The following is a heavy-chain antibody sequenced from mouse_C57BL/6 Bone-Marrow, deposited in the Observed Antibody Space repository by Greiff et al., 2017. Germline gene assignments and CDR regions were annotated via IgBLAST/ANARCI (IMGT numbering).Heavy chain of an antibody. D-gene: IGHD2-2*01. J-gene: IGHJ3*01. CDR3: ARGNGYWFAY. CDR1: GYTFTSYG. Sequence: QLKESGAELARPGASVKLSCKASGYTFTSYGISWVKQRTGQGLEWIGEIYPRSGNTYYNEKVKGKATLTADKSSSTAYMELRSLTSEDSAVYFCARGNGYWFAYWGQGTLVTVSA. CDR2: IYPRSGNT. V-gene: IGHV1-81*01.